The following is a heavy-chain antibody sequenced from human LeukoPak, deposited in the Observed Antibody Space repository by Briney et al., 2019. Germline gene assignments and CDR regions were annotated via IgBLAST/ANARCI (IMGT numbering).Heavy chain of an antibody. Sequence: SETLSLTCAVYGGSFRGYYWSWIRQPPGKGLEWIGEINHSGSTNYNPSRKSRVTISVDTSKNQFSLKLSSVTAADTAVYYCARAGIAVAGLDYWGQGTLVTVSS. CDR3: ARAGIAVAGLDY. V-gene: IGHV4-34*01. CDR1: GGSFRGYY. J-gene: IGHJ4*02. CDR2: INHSGST. D-gene: IGHD6-19*01.